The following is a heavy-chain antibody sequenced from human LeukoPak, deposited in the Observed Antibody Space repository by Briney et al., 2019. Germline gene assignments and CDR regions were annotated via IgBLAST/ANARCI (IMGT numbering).Heavy chain of an antibody. V-gene: IGHV3-9*01. CDR1: GFTFDDYA. Sequence: PGRSLRLSCAASGFTFDDYAMHWVRQAPGKGLEWVSGISWNSGSIGYADSVKGRFTISRDNAKNSLYLQMNSLRAEDTALYYCATLIGDGSLSTGAFDIWGQGTMVTVSS. CDR2: ISWNSGSI. D-gene: IGHD3-10*01. CDR3: ATLIGDGSLSTGAFDI. J-gene: IGHJ3*02.